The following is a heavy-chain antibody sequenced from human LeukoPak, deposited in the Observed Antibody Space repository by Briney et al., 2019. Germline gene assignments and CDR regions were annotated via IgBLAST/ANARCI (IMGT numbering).Heavy chain of an antibody. D-gene: IGHD6-19*01. CDR3: ARDPPVAGRYYYGMDV. CDR2: IIPIFGTA. CDR1: GGTFTSYA. Sequence: ASVKVSCKASGGTFTSYAISWVRQAPGQGLEWMGRIIPIFGTANYAQKFQGRVTITAVESTSTAYMELSSLRSEDTAVYYCARDPPVAGRYYYGMDVWGQGTTVTVSS. V-gene: IGHV1-69*15. J-gene: IGHJ6*02.